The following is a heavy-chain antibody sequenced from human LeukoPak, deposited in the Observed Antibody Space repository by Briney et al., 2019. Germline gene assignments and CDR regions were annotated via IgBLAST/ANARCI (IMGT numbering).Heavy chain of an antibody. Sequence: ASVKVSCKASGYTFTSYYMHWVRQAPGQGLEWMGIINPSGGSTSYAQKFQGRVTMTRDMSTSTVYMELSSLRSEDTAVYYCARLYYYDSSGYYFDAFDIWGQGTMVTVSS. CDR1: GYTFTSYY. CDR3: ARLYYYDSSGYYFDAFDI. D-gene: IGHD3-22*01. J-gene: IGHJ3*02. CDR2: INPSGGST. V-gene: IGHV1-46*01.